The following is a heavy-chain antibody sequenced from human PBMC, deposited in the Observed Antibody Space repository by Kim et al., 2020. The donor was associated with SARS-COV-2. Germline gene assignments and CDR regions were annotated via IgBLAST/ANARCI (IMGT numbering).Heavy chain of an antibody. V-gene: IGHV1-18*01. Sequence: AQKLQSRVTMTTDTSTSTAYMELRSLRSDDTAVYYCARVLDTVTTCWFDPWGQGTLVTVSS. J-gene: IGHJ5*02. D-gene: IGHD4-4*01. CDR3: ARVLDTVTTCWFDP.